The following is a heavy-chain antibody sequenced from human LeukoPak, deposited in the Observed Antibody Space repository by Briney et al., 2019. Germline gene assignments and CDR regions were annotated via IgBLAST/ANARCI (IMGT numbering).Heavy chain of an antibody. CDR3: ARLPTVTSNRIHDGMDV. J-gene: IGHJ6*02. D-gene: IGHD4-17*01. CDR2: IYPDDSDT. Sequence: GESLKISCKGSGYSFTTYWIGWVRQMPGKGLEWMGIIYPDDSDTRYSPSFQGQVTISADESISTAYLQWSSLKASDTAMYYCARLPTVTSNRIHDGMDVWGQGTTVTVSS. CDR1: GYSFTTYW. V-gene: IGHV5-51*01.